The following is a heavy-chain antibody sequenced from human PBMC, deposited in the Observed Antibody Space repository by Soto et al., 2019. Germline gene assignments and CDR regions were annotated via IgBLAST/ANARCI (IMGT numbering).Heavy chain of an antibody. CDR3: ARGVTRKGMDV. Sequence: SETLSLTCTVSGGSISSYYWSWIRQPPGKGLEWIGYIYYSGSTNYNPSLKSRVTISVDTSKNQFSLKLSSVTAADTAVYYCARGVTRKGMDVWGQGTTVTVS. CDR1: GGSISSYY. V-gene: IGHV4-59*01. D-gene: IGHD2-8*01. J-gene: IGHJ6*02. CDR2: IYYSGST.